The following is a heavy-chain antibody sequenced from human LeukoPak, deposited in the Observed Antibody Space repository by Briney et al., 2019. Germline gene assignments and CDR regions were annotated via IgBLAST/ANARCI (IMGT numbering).Heavy chain of an antibody. Sequence: SETLSLTCTASGGSISSGGYYWSWIRQHPGKGLEWIGYIYYSGSTYYNPSLKSRVTISVDTSKNQFSLKLSSVTAADTAVYYCARESPLGGYCSGGSCSGWFDPWGQGTLVTVSS. CDR3: ARESPLGGYCSGGSCSGWFDP. D-gene: IGHD2-15*01. CDR2: IYYSGST. CDR1: GGSISSGGYY. V-gene: IGHV4-31*03. J-gene: IGHJ5*02.